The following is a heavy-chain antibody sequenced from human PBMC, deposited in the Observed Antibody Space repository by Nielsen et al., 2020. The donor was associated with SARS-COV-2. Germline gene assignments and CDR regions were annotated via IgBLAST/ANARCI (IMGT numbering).Heavy chain of an antibody. CDR2: IYYSGST. D-gene: IGHD5-18*01. J-gene: IGHJ5*02. CDR1: GGSISSSSYY. Sequence: SETLSLTCTVSGGSISSSSYYWGWIRQPPGKGLEWIGSIYYSGSTYYNPSLKSRVTISVDTSENQFSLKLSSVTAADTAVYYCATGDSYGYPGWFDPWGQGTLVTVSS. CDR3: ATGDSYGYPGWFDP. V-gene: IGHV4-39*01.